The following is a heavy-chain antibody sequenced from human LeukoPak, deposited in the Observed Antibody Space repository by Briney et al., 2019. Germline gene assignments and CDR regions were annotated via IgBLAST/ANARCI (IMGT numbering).Heavy chain of an antibody. CDR3: ATLSGIAAAGTGLYFDY. J-gene: IGHJ4*02. Sequence: ASVKVSCKVSGYTLTELSMHWVRQAPGKGLEWMGGFDPEDGETIYAQKFQGRVTMTEDTSTDTAYMELSSLRSEDTAVYYCATLSGIAAAGTGLYFDYWGQGTLVTVSS. CDR2: FDPEDGET. CDR1: GYTLTELS. V-gene: IGHV1-24*01. D-gene: IGHD6-13*01.